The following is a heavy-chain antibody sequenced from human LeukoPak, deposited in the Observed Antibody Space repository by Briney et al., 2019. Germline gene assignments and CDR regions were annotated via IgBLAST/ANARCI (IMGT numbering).Heavy chain of an antibody. Sequence: GGSLRLSCAGSGFTFSDYYMSWIRQAPGKGLEWVAFIRYDGSNKYYADSVKGRFTISRDNSKNTLYLQMNSLRAEDTAVYYCAKDQWGGSGSYFSQPDYWGQGTLVTVSS. D-gene: IGHD1-26*01. V-gene: IGHV3-30*02. CDR3: AKDQWGGSGSYFSQPDY. J-gene: IGHJ4*02. CDR2: IRYDGSNK. CDR1: GFTFSDYY.